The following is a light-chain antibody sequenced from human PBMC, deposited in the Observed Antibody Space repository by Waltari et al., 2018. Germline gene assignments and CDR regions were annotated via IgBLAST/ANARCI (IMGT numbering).Light chain of an antibody. Sequence: SLVLSQPPSVSVAPGKTARITCGGNNIATKNVHWYQQKPGQATVLVIYYDSDRPSGIPERFSGSNSGNAATLTISRVEAGDEADYYCQVWDSTSDYRGVFGGGTKLTVL. V-gene: IGLV3-21*04. CDR2: YDS. J-gene: IGLJ3*02. CDR3: QVWDSTSDYRGV. CDR1: NIATKN.